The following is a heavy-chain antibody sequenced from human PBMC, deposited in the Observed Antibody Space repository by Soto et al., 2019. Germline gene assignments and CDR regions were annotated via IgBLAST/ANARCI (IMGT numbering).Heavy chain of an antibody. D-gene: IGHD5-18*01. CDR2: ISYDGSLQ. CDR3: XSDRGYGHASVPYS. V-gene: IGHV3-30*03. Sequence: QAQLVESGGGVVQPGRSLRLSCAASGFAFSSYGMHWVRQAPGTGLEWVAVISYDGSLQHYADSVKGRFTISRDNSKNMVLLQXXXXRAEDTAVYYCXSDRGYGHASVPYSWGQGTLVSVSS. CDR1: GFAFSSYG. J-gene: IGHJ4*02.